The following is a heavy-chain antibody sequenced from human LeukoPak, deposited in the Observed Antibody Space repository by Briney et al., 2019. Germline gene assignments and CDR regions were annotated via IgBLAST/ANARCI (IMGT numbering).Heavy chain of an antibody. CDR1: GFTFSRYA. V-gene: IGHV3-30-3*01. CDR2: LSYDGSNK. Sequence: PGGSLRLSCAAYGFTFSRYAMHWVRQAPGKGLEWVAVLSYDGSNKYYANSAKGRFTISRDNSKNTLYLQMNSLRAEDTAVYYCARDLGEMATIFYAFDIWGQGTMVTVSS. J-gene: IGHJ3*02. CDR3: ARDLGEMATIFYAFDI. D-gene: IGHD5-24*01.